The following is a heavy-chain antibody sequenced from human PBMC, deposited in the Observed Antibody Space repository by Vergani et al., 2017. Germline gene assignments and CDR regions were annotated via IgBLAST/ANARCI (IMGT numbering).Heavy chain of an antibody. CDR3: ARDDRDFWSGYYTGFDY. D-gene: IGHD3-3*01. V-gene: IGHV4-59*01. CDR2: IYYSGST. J-gene: IGHJ4*02. CDR1: GSSISSYY. Sequence: QVQLQESGPGLVKPSETLSLTCTVSGSSISSYYWSWIRQPPGKGLEWIGHIYYSGSTNYNPSLKSRVTISVDTSKNQFSLKLSSVTAADTAVYYCARDDRDFWSGYYTGFDYWGQGTLVTVSS.